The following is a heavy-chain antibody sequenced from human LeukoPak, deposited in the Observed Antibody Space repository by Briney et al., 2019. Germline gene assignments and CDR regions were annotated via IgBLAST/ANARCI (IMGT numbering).Heavy chain of an antibody. Sequence: GGSLRLSCAASGFTFSSYWMHWVRQAPGKGLVWVSRINSDGSSTSYADSVKGRFTISRDNAKNTLYLQMNSLRAEDTAVYYCAKDSDQLLAGFDYWGQGTLVTVSS. V-gene: IGHV3-74*01. J-gene: IGHJ4*02. CDR2: INSDGSST. CDR3: AKDSDQLLAGFDY. D-gene: IGHD2-2*01. CDR1: GFTFSSYW.